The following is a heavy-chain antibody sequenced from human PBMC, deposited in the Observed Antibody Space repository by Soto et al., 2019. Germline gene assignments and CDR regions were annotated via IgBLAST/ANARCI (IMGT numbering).Heavy chain of an antibody. Sequence: EVQLVESGGCLVQPGGSLRLSCAASGFTFNNFALTWVRQAPGKGLEWVSTISGAGANTYYADSVKGRFTISRDNSKNTLYLQMYSLRAEDTAVYFCAKDRDVVVVIAAAATGAFDVWGQGTMVTVSS. CDR2: ISGAGANT. V-gene: IGHV3-23*04. CDR3: AKDRDVVVVIAAAATGAFDV. J-gene: IGHJ3*01. CDR1: GFTFNNFA. D-gene: IGHD2-15*01.